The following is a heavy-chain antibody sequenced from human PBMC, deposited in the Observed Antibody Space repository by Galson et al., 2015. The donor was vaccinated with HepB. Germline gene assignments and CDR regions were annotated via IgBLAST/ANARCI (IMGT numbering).Heavy chain of an antibody. J-gene: IGHJ6*02. V-gene: IGHV3-30*04. CDR3: ATDFWSGYLRLYYYYGMDV. CDR2: TSFDGSYQ. D-gene: IGHD3-3*01. Sequence: SLRLSCAASGFTFSTYAMHWVRLAPGMGLEWVAVTSFDGSYQYYADSVKGRFTISRDNSKTTLYLQMNSLRAEDTAVYYCATDFWSGYLRLYYYYGMDVWGQGTTVTVSS. CDR1: GFTFSTYA.